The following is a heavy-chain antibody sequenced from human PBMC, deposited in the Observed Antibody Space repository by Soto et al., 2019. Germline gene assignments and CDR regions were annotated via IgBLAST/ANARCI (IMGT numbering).Heavy chain of an antibody. J-gene: IGHJ5*02. D-gene: IGHD3-10*01. CDR3: ARVGPYDSGSYMFRYDRFDP. Sequence: ASVKVSCKASGYTFTNFGISWVRQAPGQGLEWMGWISAYNGNTNYAQNFQGRVTMTTDTSTSTAYMELRSLRSDDTAVYYCARVGPYDSGSYMFRYDRFDPWGQGTQVTVSS. CDR2: ISAYNGNT. CDR1: GYTFTNFG. V-gene: IGHV1-18*01.